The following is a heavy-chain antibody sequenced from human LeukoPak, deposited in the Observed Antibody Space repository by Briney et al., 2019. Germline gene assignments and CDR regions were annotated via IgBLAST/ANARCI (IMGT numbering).Heavy chain of an antibody. CDR1: GGSFSGYY. J-gene: IGHJ4*02. D-gene: IGHD3-10*01. CDR2: INHSGST. CDR3: ARGRVRGVISYFDY. V-gene: IGHV4-34*01. Sequence: PSETLSLTCAVYGGSFSGYYWSWIRQPPGKGLEWIGEINHSGSTNYNPSLKSRVTISVDTSKNQFSLKLSSVTAADTAVYYCARGRVRGVISYFDYWGQGTLVTVSS.